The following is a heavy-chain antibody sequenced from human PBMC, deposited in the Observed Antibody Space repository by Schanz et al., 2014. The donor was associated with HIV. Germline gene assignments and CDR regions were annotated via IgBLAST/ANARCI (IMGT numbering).Heavy chain of an antibody. J-gene: IGHJ4*02. CDR1: GFIFRNFW. D-gene: IGHD3-16*01. Sequence: VQLVESGGGVVQPGRSLRLSCAASGFIFRNFWMTWVRQVPGKGLEWVAHIKTDGSEQRYVDSVKGRFTISRDNAKNSVYLQMNSLTVEDTAVYFCARDNWGPDHWGQGTLVTVSS. CDR3: ARDNWGPDH. CDR2: IKTDGSEQ. V-gene: IGHV3-7*01.